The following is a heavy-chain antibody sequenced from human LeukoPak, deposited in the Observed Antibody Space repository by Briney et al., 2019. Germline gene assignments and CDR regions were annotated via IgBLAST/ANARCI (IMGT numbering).Heavy chain of an antibody. CDR1: GGSFSGYY. V-gene: IGHV4-34*01. CDR2: INHSGST. Sequence: SETLSLTCAVYGGSFSGYYWSWIRQPPGKGLEWIGEINHSGSTNYNPSLTSRVTISVDTSKNQFSLKLSSVTAADTAVYYCARAVAVTSSLGYYYYYYGMDVWGKGTTVTVSS. J-gene: IGHJ6*04. D-gene: IGHD6-19*01. CDR3: ARAVAVTSSLGYYYYYYGMDV.